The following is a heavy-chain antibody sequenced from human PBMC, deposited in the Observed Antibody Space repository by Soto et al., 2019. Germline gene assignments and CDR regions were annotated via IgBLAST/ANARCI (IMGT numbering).Heavy chain of an antibody. Sequence: VESLKISCKGSGDIFTSYWISCFLQMPGKGLEWMGRIDPSDSYTNYSPSFQGHVTISADKSISTAYLQWSSLKASDTAMYYCARSGHYYYYGMDVWGQGTTVTVSS. J-gene: IGHJ6*02. V-gene: IGHV5-10-1*01. CDR1: GDIFTSYW. D-gene: IGHD6-25*01. CDR2: IDPSDSYT. CDR3: ARSGHYYYYGMDV.